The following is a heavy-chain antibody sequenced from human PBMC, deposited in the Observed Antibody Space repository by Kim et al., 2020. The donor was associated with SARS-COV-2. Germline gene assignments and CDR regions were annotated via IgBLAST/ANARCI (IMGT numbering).Heavy chain of an antibody. CDR2: INTNTGNP. CDR1: GYTFTSYA. D-gene: IGHD3-10*01. V-gene: IGHV7-4-1*02. J-gene: IGHJ6*02. Sequence: ASVKVSCKASGYTFTSYAMNWVRQAPGQGLEWMGWINTNTGNPTYAQGFTGRFVFSLDTSVSTAYLQISSLKAEDTAVYYCARVQVPGSVAYYYYYGMDVLGQGATVTLSS. CDR3: ARVQVPGSVAYYYYYGMDV.